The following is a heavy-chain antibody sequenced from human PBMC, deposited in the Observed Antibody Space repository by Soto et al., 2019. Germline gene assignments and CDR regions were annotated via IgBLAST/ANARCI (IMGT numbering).Heavy chain of an antibody. V-gene: IGHV4-59*01. CDR3: ARDSGYSSDNWFDP. CDR1: GGSISPYY. Sequence: PSETLSLACTVAGGSISPYYWTWIRQHPGKGLECIGYIYYSGHTNYNPSLKSRVTLSVDTSKNQFSLYLTSVTAADTAVYYCARDSGYSSDNWFDPWGQGTLVTVSS. D-gene: IGHD6-25*01. CDR2: IYYSGHT. J-gene: IGHJ5*02.